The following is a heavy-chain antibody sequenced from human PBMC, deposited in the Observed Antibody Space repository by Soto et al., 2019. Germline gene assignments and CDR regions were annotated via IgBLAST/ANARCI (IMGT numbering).Heavy chain of an antibody. D-gene: IGHD3-22*01. J-gene: IGHJ4*02. Sequence: GGSLRLSCAASGFTFSTYSMNWVRQAPGKGLEWVSYISSSSSTIFYTDSVKGRFTVSRDNAKNSLYLQMNSLRAEDTAVYYCARPTDYYDSSGPPAYWGQGT. CDR3: ARPTDYYDSSGPPAY. CDR1: GFTFSTYS. V-gene: IGHV3-48*01. CDR2: ISSSSSTI.